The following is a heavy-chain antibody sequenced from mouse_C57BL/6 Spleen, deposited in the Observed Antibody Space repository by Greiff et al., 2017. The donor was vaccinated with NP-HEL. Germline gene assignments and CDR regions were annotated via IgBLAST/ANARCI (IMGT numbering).Heavy chain of an antibody. Sequence: DVQLQESGPGMVKPSQSLSLTCTVTGYSITSGYDWHWIRHFPGNKLEWMGYISYSGSTNYNPSLKSRISITHDTSKNHFFLKLNSVTTEDTATYYCARESGGSSYGAMDYWGQGTSVTVSS. CDR1: GYSITSGYD. J-gene: IGHJ4*01. CDR3: ARESGGSSYGAMDY. V-gene: IGHV3-1*01. D-gene: IGHD1-1*01. CDR2: ISYSGST.